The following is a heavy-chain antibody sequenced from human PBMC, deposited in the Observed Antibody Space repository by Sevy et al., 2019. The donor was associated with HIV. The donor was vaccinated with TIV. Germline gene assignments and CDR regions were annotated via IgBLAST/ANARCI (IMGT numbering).Heavy chain of an antibody. CDR1: GFTFSSYD. D-gene: IGHD6-25*01. CDR3: AKSMGGFDAFDI. J-gene: IGHJ3*02. Sequence: GGSLRLSCAASGFTFSSYDMSWVAKAPGKGLEWVSVISGSGVSTYYADSVKGRFTISRDNSKNTLYLQLNSLRAEDTAVYYCAKSMGGFDAFDIWGQGTMVTVSS. CDR2: ISGSGVST. V-gene: IGHV3-23*01.